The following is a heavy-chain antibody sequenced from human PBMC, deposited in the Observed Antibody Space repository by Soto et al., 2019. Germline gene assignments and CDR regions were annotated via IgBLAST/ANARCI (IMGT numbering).Heavy chain of an antibody. CDR2: IWYDGSNK. J-gene: IGHJ4*02. D-gene: IGHD6-13*01. Sequence: QVQLVESGGGVVQPGRSLRLSCAASGFTFSSYGMHWVRQAPGKGLEWVAVIWYDGSNKYYADSVKGRFTISRDNSKNTLYLQMNSLRAEDTAVYYCARDSGIAAAGPDYWGLGTLVTVSS. V-gene: IGHV3-33*01. CDR1: GFTFSSYG. CDR3: ARDSGIAAAGPDY.